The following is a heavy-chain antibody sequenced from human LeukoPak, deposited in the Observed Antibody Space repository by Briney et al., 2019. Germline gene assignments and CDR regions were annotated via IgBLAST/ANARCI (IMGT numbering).Heavy chain of an antibody. CDR3: AKDLSLRDYVWGSYRQYYYYGMDV. V-gene: IGHV3-23*01. D-gene: IGHD3-16*02. Sequence: PGGSLRLSCAASGFTFSSYAMSWVRQAPGKGLEWVSAISGSGGSTYYADSVKGRFTISRDNSKNTLYLQMNSLRAEDTAVYYCAKDLSLRDYVWGSYRQYYYYGMDVWGQGTTVTVSS. CDR1: GFTFSSYA. J-gene: IGHJ6*02. CDR2: ISGSGGST.